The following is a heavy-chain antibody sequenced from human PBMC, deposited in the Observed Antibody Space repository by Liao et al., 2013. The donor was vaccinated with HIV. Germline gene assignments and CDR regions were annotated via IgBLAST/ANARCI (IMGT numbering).Heavy chain of an antibody. CDR2: INYSGTT. Sequence: QLQLQESGPGLVKPSETLSLTCSVSGGPFSTNGYFWGWVRQPPGKGLEWIGSINYSGTTYYNPSLRSRVTMSLDTSQSQFSLKLSSMTAADTAMYYCARLNSHSTGDRFDTWGQGTLVTVSS. CDR3: ARLNSHSTGDRFDT. V-gene: IGHV4-39*07. D-gene: IGHD3-10*01. J-gene: IGHJ5*02. CDR1: GGPFSTNGYF.